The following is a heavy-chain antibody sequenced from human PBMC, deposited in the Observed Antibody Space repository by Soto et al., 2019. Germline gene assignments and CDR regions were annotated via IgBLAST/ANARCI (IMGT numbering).Heavy chain of an antibody. Sequence: PGESLKISCKGSGYSFTSYWIGWVRQMPGKGLEWMGIIYPGDSDTRYSPSFQGQVTISADKSISTAYLQWSSLKASDTAMYYCARLLRGRSYNNLFDYWGQGTLVTVSS. J-gene: IGHJ4*02. CDR3: ARLLRGRSYNNLFDY. CDR1: GYSFTSYW. V-gene: IGHV5-51*01. D-gene: IGHD2-15*01. CDR2: IYPGDSDT.